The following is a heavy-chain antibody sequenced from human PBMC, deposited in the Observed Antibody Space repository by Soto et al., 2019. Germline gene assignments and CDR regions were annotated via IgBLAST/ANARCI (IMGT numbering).Heavy chain of an antibody. V-gene: IGHV1-2*04. CDR3: ARGTSITCYNCFYYGMDV. J-gene: IGHJ6*02. Sequence: GASVKVSCKASGNIFTGHYIHWVLQAPGQGLEWMGWINPNSGFTSYAQKFQGWLTMTRDTSINTAYMELSRLKSDDTAVYYFARGTSITCYNCFYYGMDVWGQGTTVTVSS. CDR2: INPNSGFT. CDR1: GNIFTGHY. D-gene: IGHD2-2*02.